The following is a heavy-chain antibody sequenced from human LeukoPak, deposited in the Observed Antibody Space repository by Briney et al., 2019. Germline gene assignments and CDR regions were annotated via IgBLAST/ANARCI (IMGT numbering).Heavy chain of an antibody. CDR2: IYPGDSDT. CDR3: ARYLGVYYGAGTAFDY. CDR1: GYSFTSYW. Sequence: GESLKISCKGSGYSFTSYWIGWVRQMPGKGLEWMGIIYPGDSDTRYSPSFQGQVTISADKSISTAYLQWSSLKASDTAMYYCARYLGVYYGAGTAFDYWGQGTLVTVSS. D-gene: IGHD3-10*01. V-gene: IGHV5-51*01. J-gene: IGHJ4*02.